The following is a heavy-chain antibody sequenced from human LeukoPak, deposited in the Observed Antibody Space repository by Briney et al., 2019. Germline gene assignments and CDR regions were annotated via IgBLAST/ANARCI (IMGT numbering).Heavy chain of an antibody. CDR2: FDPEGGET. D-gene: IGHD1-1*01. Sequence: ASVKVSCKVSGYTLTELSMHWVRQAPGKGLEWMGGFDPEGGETIYAQKFQGRVTMTEDTSTDTAYMELSSLRAEDPAVYYCATGAVRASAFGFWFDPWGQGTLVTVSS. J-gene: IGHJ5*02. V-gene: IGHV1-24*01. CDR1: GYTLTELS. CDR3: ATGAVRASAFGFWFDP.